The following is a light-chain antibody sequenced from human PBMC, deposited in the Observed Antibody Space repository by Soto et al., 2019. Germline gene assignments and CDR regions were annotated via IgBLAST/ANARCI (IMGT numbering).Light chain of an antibody. V-gene: IGKV3-15*01. J-gene: IGKJ2*01. Sequence: VVKPSPTSLSVFPGYRVNTSCSAGPISSNLAWHQQRPGQANRLIIYGEYVRATGVQDRFSGSGSGTEFTLTIKSMQSEDYAVYFCKQYNNWQYTFGKGNKVDIK. CDR2: GEY. CDR3: KQYNNWQYT. CDR1: PISSN.